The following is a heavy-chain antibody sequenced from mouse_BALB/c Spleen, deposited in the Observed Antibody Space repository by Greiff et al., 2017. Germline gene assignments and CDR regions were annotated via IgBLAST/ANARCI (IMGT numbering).Heavy chain of an antibody. CDR2: ISYDGSN. V-gene: IGHV3-6*02. J-gene: IGHJ4*01. CDR3: ARLRWDFAMDY. Sequence: EVKLQESGPGLVKPSQSLSLTCSVTGYSITSGYYWKWIRQFPGNKLEWMGYISYDGSNNYNPSLKNRISITRYTPKNQCFLKLNSVTTEDAATYYCARLRWDFAMDYWGQGTSVTVSS. CDR1: GYSITSGYY. D-gene: IGHD1-1*02.